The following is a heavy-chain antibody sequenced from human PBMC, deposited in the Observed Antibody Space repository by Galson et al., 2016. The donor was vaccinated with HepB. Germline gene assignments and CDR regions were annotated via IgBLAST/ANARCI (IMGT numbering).Heavy chain of an antibody. CDR3: TKDRSFANFYGSGTYYKE. V-gene: IGHV3-30*18. CDR1: GFTFDRSW. Sequence: SLRLSCAASGFTFDRSWMTWVRQAPGKGLEWVTVISYDGSDTYYADSVKGRFTVSRDNSKNTLYLQMNSLRPDDSAVYYCTKDRSFANFYGSGTYYKEWGQGTLVTVSS. J-gene: IGHJ4*02. CDR2: ISYDGSDT. D-gene: IGHD3-10*01.